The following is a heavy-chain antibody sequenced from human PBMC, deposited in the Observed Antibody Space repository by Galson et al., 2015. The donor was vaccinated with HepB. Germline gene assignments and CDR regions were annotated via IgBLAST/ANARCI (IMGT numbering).Heavy chain of an antibody. CDR3: ARTHGVVEMAQERGSAFDI. V-gene: IGHV3-21*01. CDR2: ITSSSTYV. D-gene: IGHD5-24*01. CDR1: GFTFSSYS. Sequence: SLRLSCAASGFTFSSYSMNWVRQAPGKGLEWVSSITSSSTYVYYADSVKGRFTISRDNAKNSLYLQMNSLRAEDTAVYYCARTHGVVEMAQERGSAFDIWGQGTMVTVSS. J-gene: IGHJ3*02.